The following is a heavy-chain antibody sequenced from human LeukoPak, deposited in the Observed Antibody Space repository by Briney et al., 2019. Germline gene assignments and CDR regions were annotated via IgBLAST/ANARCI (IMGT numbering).Heavy chain of an antibody. CDR1: GFTFSSSG. CDR3: VRDKGSSWGEKYYFDY. D-gene: IGHD6-13*01. Sequence: GGSLRLSCAASGFTFSSSGMHWVRQAPGKGLEWVALIWYDGVNEYYADSVKGRFSISRDDSKNTLYLQMNSLRAEDTAVYYCVRDKGSSWGEKYYFDYWGQGTLVTVSS. CDR2: IWYDGVNE. J-gene: IGHJ4*02. V-gene: IGHV3-33*01.